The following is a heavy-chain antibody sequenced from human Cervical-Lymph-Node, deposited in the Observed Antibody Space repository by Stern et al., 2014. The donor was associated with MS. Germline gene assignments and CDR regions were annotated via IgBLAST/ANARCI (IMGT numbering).Heavy chain of an antibody. D-gene: IGHD3-3*01. V-gene: IGHV4-59*08. CDR2: VHYSGTT. J-gene: IGHJ4*02. CDR1: GGSISSYY. CDR3: AGSGTYYPDY. Sequence: QVQLVESGPGLVKPSETLSLTCSVSGGSISSYYWNWIRQPPGKGLEWIANVHYSGTTKYNPSLKSRVTILLDTSMYKISLKLTSVTAADTAVYYCAGSGTYYPDYWGQGSLVTVSS.